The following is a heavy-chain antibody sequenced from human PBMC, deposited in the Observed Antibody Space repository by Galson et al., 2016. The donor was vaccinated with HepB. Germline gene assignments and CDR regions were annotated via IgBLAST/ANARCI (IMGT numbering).Heavy chain of an antibody. D-gene: IGHD3-22*01. V-gene: IGHV3-30*03. J-gene: IGHJ4*02. CDR3: VRGDHYLISGSFLDF. Sequence: SLRLSCAASGFILGTYGMHWVRQAPGKGLEWVAMISYDGTATYYEDPVKGRFTISRDNSRNTLYLQMDSLRVEDTAIYYCVRGDHYLISGSFLDFWGQGTLVTVSS. CDR2: ISYDGTAT. CDR1: GFILGTYG.